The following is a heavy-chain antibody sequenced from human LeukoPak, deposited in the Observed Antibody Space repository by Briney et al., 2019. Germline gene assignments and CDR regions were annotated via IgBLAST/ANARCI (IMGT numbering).Heavy chain of an antibody. CDR3: TLEYNYSGFDY. V-gene: IGHV3-30-3*01. CDR1: GFTFSTYW. D-gene: IGHD1-1*01. Sequence: PGGSLRLACAASGFTFSTYWMHWVRQAPGKGLEWVSTISYDGREIFYADSVGGRFTISRDNSRGTVSLRMNSLTSEDTARYFCTLEYNYSGFDYWGQGTLVTVSS. CDR2: ISYDGREI. J-gene: IGHJ4*02.